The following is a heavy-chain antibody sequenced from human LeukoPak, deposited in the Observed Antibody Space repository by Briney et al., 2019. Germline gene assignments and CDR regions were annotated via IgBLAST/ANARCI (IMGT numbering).Heavy chain of an antibody. Sequence: SETLSLTCAVSGGSISSSNWWSWVRQPPGKGLEWIGEIYHSGSTNYNPSLKSRVTISVDKSKNQFSLKLSSVTAADTAVYYCARAVAATPLWYFDYWGQGTLVTVSS. CDR3: ARAVAATPLWYFDY. D-gene: IGHD2-15*01. CDR1: GGSISSSNW. V-gene: IGHV4-4*02. J-gene: IGHJ4*02. CDR2: IYHSGST.